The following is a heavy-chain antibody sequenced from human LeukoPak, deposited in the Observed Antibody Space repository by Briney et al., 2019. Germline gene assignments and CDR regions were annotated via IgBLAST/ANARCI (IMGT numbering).Heavy chain of an antibody. V-gene: IGHV3-48*03. D-gene: IGHD3-10*01. J-gene: IGHJ4*02. CDR3: AREGSSYAPSEPFYFDY. Sequence: PGGSLRLSCTDSGFTFSSHDMNWVRQAPGKGLEWVSYTSSGGYTTRYADSAKGRFTISRDNAENSLYLQMNSLKAEDTAVYYCAREGSSYAPSEPFYFDYWGQGTLVTVSS. CDR1: GFTFSSHD. CDR2: TSSGGYTT.